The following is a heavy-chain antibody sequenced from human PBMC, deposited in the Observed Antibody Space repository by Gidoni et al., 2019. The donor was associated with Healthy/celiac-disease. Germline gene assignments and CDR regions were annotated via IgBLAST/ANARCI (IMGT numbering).Heavy chain of an antibody. CDR2: IIPIFGTA. V-gene: IGHV1-69*01. J-gene: IGHJ4*02. Sequence: QVQLVQSGAEVKKPGSSVQFSCTASGGPFISYAIRWVRQAPGQWLEWMGGIIPIFGTANYEQKFQGRVTITADEDTSTDYMELSSLRSEDTAVYYCARVRRGTDFGVVGLWYFDYWGQGTLVTVSS. D-gene: IGHD3-3*01. CDR1: GGPFISYA. CDR3: ARVRRGTDFGVVGLWYFDY.